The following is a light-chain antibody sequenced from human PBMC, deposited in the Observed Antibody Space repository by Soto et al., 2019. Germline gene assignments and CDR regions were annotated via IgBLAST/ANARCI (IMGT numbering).Light chain of an antibody. CDR3: SSYTSSSTLL. Sequence: QSVLTQPPSVSGSPGQSVTISCTGTSNDVGTSNRVSWYQEPPGTAPKLMIYEVNNRPSGVPDRFSGSKSGNTASLTISGLQAEDEADYYCSSYTSSSTLLFGGGTKLTVL. J-gene: IGLJ2*01. CDR2: EVN. V-gene: IGLV2-18*02. CDR1: SNDVGTSNR.